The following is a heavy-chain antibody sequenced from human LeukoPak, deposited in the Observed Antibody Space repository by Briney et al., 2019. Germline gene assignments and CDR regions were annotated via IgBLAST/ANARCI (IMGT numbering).Heavy chain of an antibody. D-gene: IGHD4-11*01. V-gene: IGHV3-30*02. J-gene: IGHJ4*02. CDR3: AFESMTTVTFDY. Sequence: QTGGPLRLSRAASGLTFSIYGMHGVAQAPDKGREGVAFIRHDGSNKYYADSVKGRFTISRDNSKNTLYLQMNSLRAEDTAVYYCAFESMTTVTFDYWGQGTLVTVSS. CDR1: GLTFSIYG. CDR2: IRHDGSNK.